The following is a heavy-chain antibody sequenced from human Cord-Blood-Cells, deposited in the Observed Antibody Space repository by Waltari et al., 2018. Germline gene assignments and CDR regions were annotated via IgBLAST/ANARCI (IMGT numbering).Heavy chain of an antibody. CDR3: ARPSGLYSSGWYYFDY. Sequence: QVQLHQWGAGLLKPSETLSLTCAVYGGSFSGYYWSWIRQPPGKGLEWIGEINHSGSTNYNPSLKSRVTISVDTSKNQFSLKLSSVTAADTAVYYCARPSGLYSSGWYYFDYWGQGTLVTVSS. V-gene: IGHV4-34*01. CDR2: INHSGST. CDR1: GGSFSGYY. J-gene: IGHJ4*02. D-gene: IGHD6-19*01.